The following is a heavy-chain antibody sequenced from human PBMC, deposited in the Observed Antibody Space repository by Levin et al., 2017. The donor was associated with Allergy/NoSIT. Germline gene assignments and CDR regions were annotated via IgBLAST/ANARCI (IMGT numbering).Heavy chain of an antibody. V-gene: IGHV6-1*01. J-gene: IGHJ6*02. CDR2: TYYRSKWYN. CDR3: ARATYDFWSGYSGGYYYYGMDV. CDR1: GDSVSSNSAA. Sequence: PSQTLSLTCAISGDSVSSNSAAWNWIRQSPSRGLEWLGRTYYRSKWYNDYAVSVKSRITINPDTSKNQFSLQLNSVTPEDTAVYYCARATYDFWSGYSGGYYYYGMDVWGQGTTVTVSS. D-gene: IGHD3-3*01.